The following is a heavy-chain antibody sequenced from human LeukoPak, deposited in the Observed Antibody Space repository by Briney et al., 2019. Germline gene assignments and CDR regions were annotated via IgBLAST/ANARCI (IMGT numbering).Heavy chain of an antibody. CDR3: ARDRRTGRLGELSLDPCFDY. D-gene: IGHD3-16*02. Sequence: GGSLRLSCAASGFTVSSNYMSWVRQAPGKGLEWVSVIYSGGSTYYADSVKGRFTISRDNSKNTLYLQMNSLRAEDTAVYYCARDRRTGRLGELSLDPCFDYWGQRTLATVSS. CDR2: IYSGGST. CDR1: GFTVSSNY. J-gene: IGHJ4*02. V-gene: IGHV3-53*01.